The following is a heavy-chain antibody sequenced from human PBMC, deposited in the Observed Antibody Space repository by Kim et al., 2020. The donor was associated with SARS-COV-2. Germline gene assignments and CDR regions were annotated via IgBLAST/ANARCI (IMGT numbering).Heavy chain of an antibody. V-gene: IGHV3-21*01. J-gene: IGHJ6*02. CDR1: GFTFSSYS. CDR2: ISSSSSYI. CDR3: ARGIAAAGTGDYYYYYGMDV. Sequence: GGSLRLSCAASGFTFSSYSMNWVRQAPGKGLEWVSSISSSSSYIYYADSVKGRFTISRDNAKNSLYLQMNSLRAEDTAVYYCARGIAAAGTGDYYYYYGMDVWGQGTTVTVSS. D-gene: IGHD6-13*01.